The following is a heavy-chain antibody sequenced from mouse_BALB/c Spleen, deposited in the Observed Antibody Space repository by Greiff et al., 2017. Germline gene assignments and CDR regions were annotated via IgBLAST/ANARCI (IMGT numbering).Heavy chain of an antibody. V-gene: IGHV5-17*02. Sequence: EVMLVESGGGLVQPGGSRKLSCAASGFTFSSFGMHWVRQAPEKGLEWVAYISSGSSTIYYADTVKGRFTISRDNPKNTLFLQMTSLRSEDTAMYYCARSRGGNHLYAMDYWGQGTSVTVSS. J-gene: IGHJ4*01. CDR2: ISSGSSTI. D-gene: IGHD2-1*01. CDR3: ARSRGGNHLYAMDY. CDR1: GFTFSSFG.